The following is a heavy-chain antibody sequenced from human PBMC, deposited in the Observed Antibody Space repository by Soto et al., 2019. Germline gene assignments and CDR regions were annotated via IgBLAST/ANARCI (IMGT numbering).Heavy chain of an antibody. D-gene: IGHD1-26*01. J-gene: IGHJ6*02. CDR2: ISAYNGNT. CDR1: GYTFTSYG. CDR3: ARDKGSRRTYYYYYGMDV. Sequence: ASVKVSCKASGYTFTSYGISWVRQAPGQGREWMGWISAYNGNTNYAQKLQGRVTMTTDTSTSTAYMELRSLRSDDTAVYYCARDKGSRRTYYYYYGMDVWGQGXTVTVSS. V-gene: IGHV1-18*01.